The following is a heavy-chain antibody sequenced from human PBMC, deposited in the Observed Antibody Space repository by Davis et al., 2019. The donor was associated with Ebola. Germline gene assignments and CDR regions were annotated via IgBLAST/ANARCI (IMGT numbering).Heavy chain of an antibody. V-gene: IGHV1-2*02. D-gene: IGHD7-27*01. Sequence: ASVKVSCKASGYTFTSYDINWVRQATGQGLEWMGWMNPNSGGTNYAQKFQGRVTMTRDTSISTAYMELSRLRSDDTAVYYCARDRGTGGPGVSWGQGTLVTVSS. CDR2: MNPNSGGT. CDR3: ARDRGTGGPGVS. CDR1: GYTFTSYD. J-gene: IGHJ5*02.